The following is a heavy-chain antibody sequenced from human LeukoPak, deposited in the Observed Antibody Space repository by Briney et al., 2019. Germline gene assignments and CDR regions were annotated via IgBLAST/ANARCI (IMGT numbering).Heavy chain of an antibody. CDR3: AKQLYSNGYRWFDP. V-gene: IGHV3-23*01. D-gene: IGHD3-22*01. J-gene: IGHJ5*02. CDR2: ISHAGDST. Sequence: GGSLRPSCAASGFTFSNSAMSWVRQAPGKGLEWVSSISHAGDSTLRADSVKGRFTISRDNSKNTLYLQMSSLSAADTAVYYCAKQLYSNGYRWFDPWGQGTLVTVSS. CDR1: GFTFSNSA.